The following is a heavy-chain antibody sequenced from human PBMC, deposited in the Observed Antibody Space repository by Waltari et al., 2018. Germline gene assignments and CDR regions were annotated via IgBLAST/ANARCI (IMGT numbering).Heavy chain of an antibody. CDR1: GFTFGDYA. Sequence: EVQLVESGGGLVQPGRSLRLSCTASGFTFGDYAMSWVRQAPGKGLEWVVFIRSKAYGGTTEYAASVKGRFTISRDDSKSIAYLQMNSLKTEDTAVYYCTSDYYYGMDVWGQGTTVTVSS. V-gene: IGHV3-49*04. CDR3: TSDYYYGMDV. CDR2: IRSKAYGGTT. J-gene: IGHJ6*02.